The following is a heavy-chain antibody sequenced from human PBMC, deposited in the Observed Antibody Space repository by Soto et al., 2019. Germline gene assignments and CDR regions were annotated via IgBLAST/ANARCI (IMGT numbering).Heavy chain of an antibody. J-gene: IGHJ6*02. D-gene: IGHD3-22*01. Sequence: SETLSLTCTVSGGSISSSSYYWGWIRQPPGKGLEWIGSIYYSGSTYYNPSLKSRVTISVDTSKNQFSLKLSSVTAADTAVYYCARPQSSSSFYYYKQHGMNVWGQGTRFT. V-gene: IGHV4-39*01. CDR1: GGSISSSSYY. CDR2: IYYSGST. CDR3: ARPQSSSSFYYYKQHGMNV.